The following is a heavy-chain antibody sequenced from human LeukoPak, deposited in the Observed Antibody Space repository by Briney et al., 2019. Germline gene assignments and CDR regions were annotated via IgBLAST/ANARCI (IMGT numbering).Heavy chain of an antibody. CDR2: IIPIFGTA. V-gene: IGHV1-69*05. CDR3: ARETVYDSSGYYSE. CDR1: GGTFSSYA. D-gene: IGHD3-22*01. J-gene: IGHJ4*02. Sequence: SVKVSCKASGGTFSSYAISWVRQAPGQGLEWMGGIIPIFGTANYAQKFQGRVTITTDESTSTAYMELSSLRSEDTAVYYCARETVYDSSGYYSEWGQGTLVTVSS.